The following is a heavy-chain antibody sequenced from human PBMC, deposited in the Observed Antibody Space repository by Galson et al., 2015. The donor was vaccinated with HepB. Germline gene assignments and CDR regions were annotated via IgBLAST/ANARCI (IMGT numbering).Heavy chain of an antibody. CDR3: ASSGWYWGDAFDI. CDR2: INSDGSST. CDR1: GFTFSSYW. V-gene: IGHV3-74*01. D-gene: IGHD6-19*01. Sequence: SLRLSCAASGFTFSSYWMHWVRQAPGKGLVWVSRINSDGSSTSYADSVKGRFTISRDNAKNTLYLQMNSLRAEDTAVYYCASSGWYWGDAFDIWGQGTMVTVSS. J-gene: IGHJ3*02.